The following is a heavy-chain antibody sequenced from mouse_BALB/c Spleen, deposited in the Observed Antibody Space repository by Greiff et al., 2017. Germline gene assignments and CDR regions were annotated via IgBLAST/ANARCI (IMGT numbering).Heavy chain of an antibody. J-gene: IGHJ4*01. CDR2: ISSGGSYT. CDR3: ASPITTATEDYAMDY. D-gene: IGHD1-2*01. CDR1: GFTFSSYA. V-gene: IGHV5-9-3*01. Sequence: EVQRVESGGGLVKPGGSLKLSCAASGFTFSSYAMSWVRQTPEKRLEWVATISSGGSYTYYPDSVKGRFTISRDNAKNTLYLQMSSLRSEDTAMYYCASPITTATEDYAMDYWGQGTSVTVSS.